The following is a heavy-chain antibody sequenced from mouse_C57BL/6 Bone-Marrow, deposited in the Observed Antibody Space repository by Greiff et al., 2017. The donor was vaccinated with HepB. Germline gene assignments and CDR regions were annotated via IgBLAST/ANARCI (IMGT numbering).Heavy chain of an antibody. CDR3: TRDCGYWYFDV. Sequence: EVKLMESGEGLVKPGGSLKLSCAASGFTFSSYAMSWVRQTPEKRLEWVAYISSGGDYIYYADTVKGRFTISRDNARNTLYLQMSSLKSEDTAMYYCTRDCGYWYFDVWGTGTTVTVSS. J-gene: IGHJ1*03. CDR2: ISSGGDYI. V-gene: IGHV5-9-1*02. CDR1: GFTFSSYA. D-gene: IGHD1-1*02.